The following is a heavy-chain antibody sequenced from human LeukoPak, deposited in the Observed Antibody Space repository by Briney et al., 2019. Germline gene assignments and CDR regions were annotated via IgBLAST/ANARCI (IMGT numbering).Heavy chain of an antibody. CDR3: ARSYDHSGSGSPDY. D-gene: IGHD3-10*01. J-gene: IGHJ4*02. CDR2: IYRGEST. Sequence: GGSLRLSCAASVFSVSSNYMTWVRQAPGKGLEWVSVIYRGESTYYADSVKGRFTISRDNSKNMLHLQMNSLRTEDTAVYYCARSYDHSGSGSPDYWGQGALVIVSS. V-gene: IGHV3-66*01. CDR1: VFSVSSNY.